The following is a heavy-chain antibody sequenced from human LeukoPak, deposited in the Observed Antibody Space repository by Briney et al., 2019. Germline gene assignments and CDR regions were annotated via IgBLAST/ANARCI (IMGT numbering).Heavy chain of an antibody. Sequence: ASVKASCKASGYTFTSYGISWVRQAPGQGLEWMGWISAYNGNTNYAQKLQGRVTMTTDTSTSTAYMELRSLRSDDTAVYYCARTGEWLLFYYFDYWGQGTLVTVSS. D-gene: IGHD3-3*01. J-gene: IGHJ4*02. CDR3: ARTGEWLLFYYFDY. CDR1: GYTFTSYG. CDR2: ISAYNGNT. V-gene: IGHV1-18*01.